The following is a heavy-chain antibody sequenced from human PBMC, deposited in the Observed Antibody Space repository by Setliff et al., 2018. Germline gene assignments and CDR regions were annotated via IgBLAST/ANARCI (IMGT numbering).Heavy chain of an antibody. CDR1: GGSMITNDYF. D-gene: IGHD5-18*01. CDR3: AGRPQNTPMGPCDY. Sequence: PSETLSLTCTVSGGSMITNDYFWSWIRQHPGKGPEWIGHIYASWSTNYNPSLKSRVTISLDTSKNQFSLMLTSVTAADTAIYYCAGRPQNTPMGPCDYWGQGTLVTVSS. J-gene: IGHJ4*02. CDR2: IYASWST. V-gene: IGHV4-61*08.